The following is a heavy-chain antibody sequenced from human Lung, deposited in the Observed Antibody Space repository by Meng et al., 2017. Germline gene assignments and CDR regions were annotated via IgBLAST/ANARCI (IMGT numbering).Heavy chain of an antibody. CDR2: ITGDGSST. V-gene: IGHV3-74*01. J-gene: IGHJ4*02. CDR3: ARGGVTTDD. Sequence: EVQLVDSGGGLVHPGGSLRLSCAASGFTFSSHWMHWVRQAPGKGLVWVSRITGDGSSTIYADSVQGRFTMSRDNAKNTLSLQMNSLRAEDTAVYYCARGGVTTDDWGQGTLVTVSS. CDR1: GFTFSSHW. D-gene: IGHD4-17*01.